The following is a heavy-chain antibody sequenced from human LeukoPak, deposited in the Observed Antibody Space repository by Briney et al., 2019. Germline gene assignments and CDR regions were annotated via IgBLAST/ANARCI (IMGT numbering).Heavy chain of an antibody. D-gene: IGHD4-17*01. V-gene: IGHV4-39*07. CDR3: ARGATATGAFDI. CDR1: GGSISSSSYY. Sequence: SETLSLTCTVSGGSISSSSYYWGWIRQPPGKGLEWIGSIYYSGSTYYNPSLKSRVTISVDTSKNQFSLKLSSVTAADTAVYYCARGATATGAFDIWGQGTMVTVSS. CDR2: IYYSGST. J-gene: IGHJ3*02.